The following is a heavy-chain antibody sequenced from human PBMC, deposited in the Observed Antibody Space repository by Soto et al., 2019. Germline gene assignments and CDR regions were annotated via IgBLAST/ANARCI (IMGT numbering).Heavy chain of an antibody. CDR3: ARASAYSTPWSFDN. CDR2: ISGFNGNT. D-gene: IGHD6-13*01. CDR1: GYTFSRYG. Sequence: QVQLVQSGAEVKKPGASVRVSCKASGYTFSRYGISWVRQAPGQGLEWMGWISGFNGNTKESEKLQGRVPLTTDTAANTAHMELRGLRSDDTAVYYCARASAYSTPWSFDNWGQGTLGTFAS. J-gene: IGHJ4*02. V-gene: IGHV1-18*01.